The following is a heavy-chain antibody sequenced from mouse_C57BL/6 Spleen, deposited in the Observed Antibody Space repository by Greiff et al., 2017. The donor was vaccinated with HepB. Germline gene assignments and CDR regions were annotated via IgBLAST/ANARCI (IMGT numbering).Heavy chain of an antibody. D-gene: IGHD4-1*01. Sequence: DVMLVESGGGLVQPKGSLKLSCAASGFTFNTYAMHWVRQAPGKGLEWVARIRSKSSNYATYYADSVKDRFTISRDDSQSILNLQMNNLKTEDTAMYYCVTGHWDWYFDVWGTGTTVTVSS. CDR1: GFTFNTYA. CDR3: VTGHWDWYFDV. CDR2: IRSKSSNYAT. J-gene: IGHJ1*03. V-gene: IGHV10-3*01.